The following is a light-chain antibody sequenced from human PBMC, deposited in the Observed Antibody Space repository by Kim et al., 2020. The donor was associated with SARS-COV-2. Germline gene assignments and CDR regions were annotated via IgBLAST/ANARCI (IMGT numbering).Light chain of an antibody. J-gene: IGLJ3*02. V-gene: IGLV2-8*01. CDR3: SSYADSAVRV. CDR1: SSDVGGYNY. Sequence: QSALTQPPSASGSPGQSVTISCTGTSSDVGGYNYVSWYQQHPGKAPKLMIYEVSKRPSGVPDRFSGSKSDNTASLTVSGLQAEDEAEYYCSSYADSAVRVFGGGTQLTVL. CDR2: EVS.